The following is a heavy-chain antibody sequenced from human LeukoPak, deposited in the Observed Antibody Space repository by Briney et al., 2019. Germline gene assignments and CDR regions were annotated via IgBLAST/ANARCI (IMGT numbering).Heavy chain of an antibody. CDR3: ARVHCSGGSCYSDNWFDP. Sequence: PSETLSLTCTVSGGSISSYYWSWIRQPPGKGLEWIGYIYYSGSTNYNLSLKSRVTISVDTSKNQFSLKLSSVTAADTAVYYCARVHCSGGSCYSDNWFDPWGQGTLVTVSS. CDR2: IYYSGST. D-gene: IGHD2-15*01. V-gene: IGHV4-59*01. CDR1: GGSISSYY. J-gene: IGHJ5*02.